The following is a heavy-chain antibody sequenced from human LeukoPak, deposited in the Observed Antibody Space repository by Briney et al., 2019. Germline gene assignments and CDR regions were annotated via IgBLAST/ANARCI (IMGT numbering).Heavy chain of an antibody. Sequence: PGGSLRLSCAASSLTFNSYGMHGARQAPGKGLEWVAVISYDGTNKYYADSVKGRFTISRDNSKNTLYVQMNSLRAEDTAVYYCAKDGGYFDYWGQGTLVTVSS. CDR1: SLTFNSYG. CDR3: AKDGGYFDY. J-gene: IGHJ4*02. CDR2: ISYDGTNK. D-gene: IGHD3-16*01. V-gene: IGHV3-30*18.